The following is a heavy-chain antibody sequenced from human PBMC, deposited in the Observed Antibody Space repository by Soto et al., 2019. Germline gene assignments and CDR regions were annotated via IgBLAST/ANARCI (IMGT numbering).Heavy chain of an antibody. J-gene: IGHJ4*02. CDR1: GFTFSSYA. D-gene: IGHD3-3*01. V-gene: IGHV3-30-3*01. Sequence: PGGSLRLSCAASGFTFSSYAMHWVRQAPGKGLEWVAVISYDGSNKYYADSVKGRFTISRDNSKNTLYLQMNSLRAEDTAVYYCARDNGPLRFLEPPKVYFDYWGQGTLVTVSS. CDR3: ARDNGPLRFLEPPKVYFDY. CDR2: ISYDGSNK.